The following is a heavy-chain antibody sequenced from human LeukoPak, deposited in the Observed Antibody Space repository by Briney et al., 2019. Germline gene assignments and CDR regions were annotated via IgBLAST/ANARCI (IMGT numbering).Heavy chain of an antibody. CDR1: GFIFSTYA. J-gene: IGHJ4*02. CDR2: ISGSGGST. V-gene: IGHV3-23*01. Sequence: GGSLRLSCATSGFIFSTYALRWVRQAPGKGLEWASSISGSGGSTYHADSVKGRFTISRDSSKNKLYLQMNSLRAEDTAIYYCARVIRAAPGKGYFDYWGQGTLVTVSS. CDR3: ARVIRAAPGKGYFDY. D-gene: IGHD6-13*01.